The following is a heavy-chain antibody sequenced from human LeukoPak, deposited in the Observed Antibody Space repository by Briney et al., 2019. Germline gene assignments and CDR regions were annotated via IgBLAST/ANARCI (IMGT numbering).Heavy chain of an antibody. D-gene: IGHD3-22*01. Sequence: GGSLRLSCAASGFTFSSYSMNWVRQAPGKGLEWVAVISYDGSNKYYADSVKGRFTISRDNSKNTLYLQMNSLRAEDTAVYYCAKGHDYYDSSGYYYDWGQGTLVTVSS. CDR2: ISYDGSNK. V-gene: IGHV3-30*18. CDR1: GFTFSSYS. CDR3: AKGHDYYDSSGYYYD. J-gene: IGHJ4*02.